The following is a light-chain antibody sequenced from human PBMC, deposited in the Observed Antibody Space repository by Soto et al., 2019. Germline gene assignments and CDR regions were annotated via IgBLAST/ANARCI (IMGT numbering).Light chain of an antibody. CDR2: GAS. J-gene: IGKJ1*01. CDR3: QQYGSSPWT. Sequence: EIVLTQSPGTLSLSPGEGATLSCRASQSVSRYLAWYQQKPGQAPRLLIYGASSRATGIPDRFSGSGSGTDFTLTISRLETEDFAVYYCQQYGSSPWTVGQGTKVEIK. V-gene: IGKV3-20*01. CDR1: QSVSRY.